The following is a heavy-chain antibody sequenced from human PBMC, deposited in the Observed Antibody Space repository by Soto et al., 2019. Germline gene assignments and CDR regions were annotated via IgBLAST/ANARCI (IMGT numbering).Heavy chain of an antibody. J-gene: IGHJ6*04. CDR2: IIPIFGTA. D-gene: IGHD3-3*01. CDR1: GCALSIYA. CDR3: ARDPIEGLYRSPPGSLDA. V-gene: IGHV1-69*13. Sequence: SLKVYWKAAGCALSIYASSWVRQDPGTGLEWMGGIIPIFGTANYAQKFQGRVKNTADESTSTAYMELSSLRSEDTAVYYCARDPIEGLYRSPPGSLDAWCKGPTVTVSS.